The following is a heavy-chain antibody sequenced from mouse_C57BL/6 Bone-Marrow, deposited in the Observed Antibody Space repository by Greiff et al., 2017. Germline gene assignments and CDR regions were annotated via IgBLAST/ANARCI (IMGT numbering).Heavy chain of an antibody. CDR3: ARNLRDYDVAMDY. J-gene: IGHJ4*01. Sequence: VNVVESGPGLVAPSQSLSITCTVSGFSLTSYAISWVRQPPGKGLEWLGVIWTGGGTNYNSALKSRLSISKDNSKSQVFLKMNSLQTDDTARYYCARNLRDYDVAMDYWGQGTSVTVSS. V-gene: IGHV2-9-1*01. CDR1: GFSLTSYA. D-gene: IGHD2-4*01. CDR2: IWTGGGT.